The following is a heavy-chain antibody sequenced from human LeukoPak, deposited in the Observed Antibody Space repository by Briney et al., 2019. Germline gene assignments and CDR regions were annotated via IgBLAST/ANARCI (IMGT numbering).Heavy chain of an antibody. J-gene: IGHJ4*02. V-gene: IGHV4-59*08. D-gene: IGHD1-26*01. CDR3: ARHISSGWTYSYIDY. Sequence: SETLSLTCTVSGSTYNYYWIWIRQPPGKGLEWIGYIHYNRNTNYNPSLKRRGTMSLDTAKSQVTLKLSTVTAADTAVCYCARHISSGWTYSYIDYWGQGTLVTVSS. CDR1: GSTYNYY. CDR2: IHYNRNT.